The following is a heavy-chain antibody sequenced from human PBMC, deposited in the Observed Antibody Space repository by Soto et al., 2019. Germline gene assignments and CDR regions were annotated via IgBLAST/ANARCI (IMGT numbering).Heavy chain of an antibody. CDR3: AISKERRGRTTFIY. CDR2: INWKSDI. V-gene: IGHV3-9*01. Sequence: GGSLRLSCAFSGFTFDDNAMHWVRQAPEKGLESVSGINWKSDIGYADSVKGRCTISRDNAENYLYLQMYSLRAEETALYYCAISKERRGRTTFIYWGQGTQVTSPQ. J-gene: IGHJ4*02. D-gene: IGHD3-16*01. CDR1: GFTFDDNA.